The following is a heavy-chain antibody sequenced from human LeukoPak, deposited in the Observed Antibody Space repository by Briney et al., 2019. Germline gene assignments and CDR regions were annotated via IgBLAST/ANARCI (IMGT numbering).Heavy chain of an antibody. V-gene: IGHV3-30*02. J-gene: IGHJ6*04. Sequence: GGSLRLSCAASGFSFTYGMHWVRQAPGKGLEWVTYIRKDGSNIYYAESVKGRFTISRDNSKNTLYLQMNCLRAEDTAVYYCAKDPTYSGYGGLDVWGKGTTVTVSS. CDR2: IRKDGSNI. D-gene: IGHD5-12*01. CDR3: AKDPTYSGYGGLDV. CDR1: GFSFTYG.